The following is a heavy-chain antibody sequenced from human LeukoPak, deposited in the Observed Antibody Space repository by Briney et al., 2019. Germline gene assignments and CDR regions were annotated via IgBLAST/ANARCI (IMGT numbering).Heavy chain of an antibody. CDR2: IHSDGSTI. J-gene: IGHJ6*03. D-gene: IGHD3-10*01. Sequence: GGSLRLSCAASGFNFSNYWMHWVRQVPGKGLVWVSLIHSDGSTIIYADSVKGRFTISRDNAKKTLYLQMDSLSVEDMAVYFCARGGGSAASGSQVRVDYMDVWGKGTTVTVSS. V-gene: IGHV3-74*01. CDR1: GFNFSNYW. CDR3: ARGGGSAASGSQVRVDYMDV.